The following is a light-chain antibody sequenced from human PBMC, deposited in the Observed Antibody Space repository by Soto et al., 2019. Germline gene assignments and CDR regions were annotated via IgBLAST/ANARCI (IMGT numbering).Light chain of an antibody. Sequence: EIVMTQSPATLSVSPGERATLSCRASQSVSSNLAWYQQKPGQAPRLLIYGASTRATGIPARFSGSGSGTDFTLTISSLQSEDFAVCYCQQYNNWPAGTFGQGTKVEIK. CDR3: QQYNNWPAGT. J-gene: IGKJ1*01. V-gene: IGKV3-15*01. CDR1: QSVSSN. CDR2: GAS.